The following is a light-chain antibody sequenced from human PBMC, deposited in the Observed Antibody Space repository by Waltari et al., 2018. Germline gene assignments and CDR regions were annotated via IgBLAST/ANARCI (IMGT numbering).Light chain of an antibody. CDR3: TSYAASNTLI. CDR1: SSDVGGYES. Sequence: QSALTQPPPASGSPGQSVTLSCTGTSSDVGGYESVPWYQQHPGKTPKLMILEVTKRPSGVPDRFSGSKSGNTASLTVSGLQPEDEADYYCTSYAASNTLIFGGGTRLTVL. V-gene: IGLV2-8*01. CDR2: EVT. J-gene: IGLJ2*01.